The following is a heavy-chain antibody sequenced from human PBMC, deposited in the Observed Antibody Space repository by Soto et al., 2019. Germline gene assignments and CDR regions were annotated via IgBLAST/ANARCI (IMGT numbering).Heavy chain of an antibody. D-gene: IGHD3-10*01. Sequence: SETLSLTCTVSGGSISSYYWSWIRQPPGKGLEWIGYIYYSGSTNYNPSLKSRVTISVDTSKNQFSLKLSSVTAADTAVYYCSKRNLFLWVGEVDGFHYMGVWGKGTTVTVSS. CDR1: GGSISSYY. CDR2: IYYSGST. CDR3: SKRNLFLWVGEVDGFHYMGV. J-gene: IGHJ6*03. V-gene: IGHV4-59*01.